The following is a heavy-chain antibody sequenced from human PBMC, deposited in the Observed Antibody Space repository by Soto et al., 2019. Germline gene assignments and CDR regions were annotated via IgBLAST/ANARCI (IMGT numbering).Heavy chain of an antibody. Sequence: GGSLRLSCVASGFTFSSYGMHWVRQAPGKGLEWVAIIWFDGSNINYVDSVKGRFTISRDNSKNTLYLQMNSLRVEDTAVYYCATEIGDYSFEYWGQGTLVTVSS. CDR2: IWFDGSNI. CDR1: GFTFSSYG. D-gene: IGHD2-21*02. V-gene: IGHV3-33*01. J-gene: IGHJ4*02. CDR3: ATEIGDYSFEY.